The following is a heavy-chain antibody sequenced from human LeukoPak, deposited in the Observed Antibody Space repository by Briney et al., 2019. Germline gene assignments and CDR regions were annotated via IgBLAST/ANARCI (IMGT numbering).Heavy chain of an antibody. CDR3: AKGIDQIDALGLYYYYYGMDV. J-gene: IGHJ6*04. CDR2: ISWNSGSI. CDR1: GFTFDDYA. Sequence: GGSLRLPCAASGFTFDDYAMHWVRQAPGKGLEWVSGISWNSGSIGYADSVKGRFTISRDNAKNSLYLQMNSLRAEDTALYYCAKGIDQIDALGLYYYYYGMDVWGKGTTVTVSS. V-gene: IGHV3-9*01. D-gene: IGHD3-16*01.